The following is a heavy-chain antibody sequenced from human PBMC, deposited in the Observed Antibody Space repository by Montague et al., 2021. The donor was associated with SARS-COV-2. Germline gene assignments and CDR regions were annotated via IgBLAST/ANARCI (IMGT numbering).Heavy chain of an antibody. V-gene: IGHV4-34*01. CDR3: ARNSFRARFLDWSFYFTF. CDR2: INHGGTT. J-gene: IGHJ4*02. D-gene: IGHD3/OR15-3a*01. CDR1: GGSFTTYY. Sequence: SETLSLTYAVYGGSFTTYYWSWIRQPPGKGLEWIGEINHGGTTNLNPALKSRVTMSVDTSKNQFSLTLTSVTAADTAIYFCARNSFRARFLDWSFYFTFWGQGSVVTVSS.